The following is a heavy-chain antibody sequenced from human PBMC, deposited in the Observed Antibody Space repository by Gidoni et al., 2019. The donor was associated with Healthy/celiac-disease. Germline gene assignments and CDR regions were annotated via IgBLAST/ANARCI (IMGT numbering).Heavy chain of an antibody. CDR2: IRSKAYGGKT. CDR1: GFTFGDYA. J-gene: IGHJ5*02. CDR3: TRRPRYCIRSSCYIAH. D-gene: IGHD2-2*02. Sequence: EVQLVESGGGLVKPGRSLRLSCTASGFTFGDYAMSWFRQAPGKGLEWVGFIRSKAYGGKTEYAASVKGRFTISRDDSKSTAYVQMNSLKTEDTAVYYCTRRPRYCIRSSCYIAHWGQGTLVTVSS. V-gene: IGHV3-49*05.